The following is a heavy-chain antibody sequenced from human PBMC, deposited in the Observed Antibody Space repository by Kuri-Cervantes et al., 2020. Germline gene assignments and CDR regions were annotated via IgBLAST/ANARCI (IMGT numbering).Heavy chain of an antibody. Sequence: SETLSLTCTVSGGSISSSSYYWGWIRQPPGKGLEWIGSIYYSESTYYNPSLKSRVTIAVDTSKNQFSLKLSSVTAADTAVYYCARHAHYYDSSGYYYVGYFDYWGQGTLVTVSS. V-gene: IGHV4-39*01. D-gene: IGHD3-22*01. CDR2: IYYSEST. CDR1: GGSISSSSYY. CDR3: ARHAHYYDSSGYYYVGYFDY. J-gene: IGHJ4*02.